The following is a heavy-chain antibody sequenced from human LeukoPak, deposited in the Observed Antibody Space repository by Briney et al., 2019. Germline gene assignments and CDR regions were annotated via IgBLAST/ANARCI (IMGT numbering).Heavy chain of an antibody. J-gene: IGHJ5*02. CDR3: ARDNTVTTSLGWSDP. CDR1: GGSISSGSYY. V-gene: IGHV4-61*02. D-gene: IGHD4-11*01. CDR2: INTSGSI. Sequence: SQTLSLTCTVSGGSISSGSYYWSWIRQPAGKGLEWIGRINTSGSINYNPSLKSRVTISVDTSKNQFSLKVSSVTAADTAVYYCARDNTVTTSLGWSDPWGQGTLLTVSS.